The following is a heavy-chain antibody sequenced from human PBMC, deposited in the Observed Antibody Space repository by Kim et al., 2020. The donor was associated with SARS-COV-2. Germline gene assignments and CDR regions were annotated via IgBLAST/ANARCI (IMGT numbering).Heavy chain of an antibody. CDR3: ARDPPYSSAWYSNY. Sequence: ADSVKGRFTISRDNSKNTLYLQMSSLRAEDTAVYYCARDPPYSSAWYSNYWGQGTLVTVSS. J-gene: IGHJ4*02. D-gene: IGHD6-19*01. V-gene: IGHV3-66*01.